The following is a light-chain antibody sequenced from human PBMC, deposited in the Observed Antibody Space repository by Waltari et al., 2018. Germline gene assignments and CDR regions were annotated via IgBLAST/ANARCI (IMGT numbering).Light chain of an antibody. CDR3: QVWHTRSDHVV. CDR1: NIGSYS. V-gene: IGLV3-21*03. CDR2: DDS. J-gene: IGLJ2*01. Sequence: YVLTQPPSVSVAPGKTARITCGGTNIGSYSVHWYQQKPGQGPGVVVYDDSDRPSGRVERFHGSNSDNTATLTISRVEVGDEADYYCQVWHTRSDHVVFGGGTRLTVL.